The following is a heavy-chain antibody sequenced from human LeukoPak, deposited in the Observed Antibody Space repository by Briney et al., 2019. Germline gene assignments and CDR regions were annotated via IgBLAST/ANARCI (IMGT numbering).Heavy chain of an antibody. CDR1: GYSFATSW. CDR2: IYPGDSDA. J-gene: IGHJ4*02. V-gene: IGHV5-51*01. Sequence: GESLKISCKASGYSFATSWIAWVRQMPGKGLEWMGIIYPGDSDARYSPSFQGQVTTSADKSISTVYLQWNSLKASDTAMYYCARRDSSAWFYFDYWGQGTLVAVSP. CDR3: ARRDSSAWFYFDY. D-gene: IGHD6-19*01.